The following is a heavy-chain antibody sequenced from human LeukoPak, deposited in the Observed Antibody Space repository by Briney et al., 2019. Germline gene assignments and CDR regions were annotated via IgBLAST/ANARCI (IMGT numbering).Heavy chain of an antibody. CDR2: VYTGGNT. CDR3: ARGDGYNLGYLES. Sequence: SETLSLTCSASGGFIGGYYCSWIRQPAGKGLEWIGRVYTGGNTNYNRSLKSRVTMSIDTSKNQFSLNLNSVNAADTAVYYCARGDGYNLGYLESWGQGILVTVSS. V-gene: IGHV4-4*07. D-gene: IGHD5-24*01. J-gene: IGHJ4*02. CDR1: GGFIGGYY.